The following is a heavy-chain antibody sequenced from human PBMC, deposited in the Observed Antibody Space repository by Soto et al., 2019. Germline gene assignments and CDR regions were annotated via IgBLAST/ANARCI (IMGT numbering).Heavy chain of an antibody. J-gene: IGHJ3*02. V-gene: IGHV3-23*01. Sequence: GGSLRLSCAASGFTFSSYAMSWVRQAPGKGLEWVSAISGSGGSTYYADSVKGRFTISRDNSKNTLYLQMNSLRAEDTAVYYCAKDGLGGWFAELFSAFDIWGQGTMVTVSS. CDR1: GFTFSSYA. CDR2: ISGSGGST. CDR3: AKDGLGGWFAELFSAFDI. D-gene: IGHD3-10*01.